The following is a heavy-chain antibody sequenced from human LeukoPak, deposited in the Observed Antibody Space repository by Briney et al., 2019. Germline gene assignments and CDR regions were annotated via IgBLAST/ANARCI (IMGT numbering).Heavy chain of an antibody. CDR3: ARGGSGEGY. D-gene: IGHD3-10*01. CDR2: INYSGNT. J-gene: IGHJ4*02. Sequence: SETLSLTCTVSGGSISSGAHYWSWIRQHPGKGLEWIGYINYSGNTYYNPSLKSRVTISGDTSKNQFSLKLSSVTAADTAVYYCARGGSGEGYWGQGTLVTVSS. CDR1: GGSISSGAHY. V-gene: IGHV4-31*03.